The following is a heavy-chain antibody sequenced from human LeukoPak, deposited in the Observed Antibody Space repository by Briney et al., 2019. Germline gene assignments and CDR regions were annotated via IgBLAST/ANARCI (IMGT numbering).Heavy chain of an antibody. CDR3: AKNRGAGSHYYYHMNV. D-gene: IGHD1-26*01. V-gene: IGHV3-53*01. Sequence: PGGSLRLSCVASGFTVSSKYMSWVRQAPGKGLEWVSIIYSDGTSYYADSVKGRFTISRDNSKNTLYLQLNSLRVEDTAVYYCAKNRGAGSHYYYHMNVWGKGTTVTVSS. CDR2: IYSDGTS. CDR1: GFTVSSKY. J-gene: IGHJ6*03.